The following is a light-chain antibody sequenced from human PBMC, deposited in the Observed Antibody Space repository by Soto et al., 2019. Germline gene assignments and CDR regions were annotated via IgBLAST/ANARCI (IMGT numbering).Light chain of an antibody. CDR3: HQCDSSPWT. Sequence: EIVLTQSPGTLSLSPGERATLSGRASQSLSSNYLAWYQQKPGQAPRLLIYGASNRATGIPDRFSGSGSGTDFTLTISRLEPEDFAVFYCHQCDSSPWTFGQGTKVEIK. CDR1: QSLSSNY. J-gene: IGKJ1*01. V-gene: IGKV3-20*01. CDR2: GAS.